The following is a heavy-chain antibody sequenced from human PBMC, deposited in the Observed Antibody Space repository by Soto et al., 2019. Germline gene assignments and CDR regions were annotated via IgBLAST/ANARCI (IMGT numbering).Heavy chain of an antibody. Sequence: SLRLSCAASGFTFSTYAMTWVRQAPGKGLEWVSGLSDSGGSTYYADSVKGRFTISRDNSMNTLYLQMNTLRAEDTAVYYCAKVSSSWYSGFFDLWGQGTLVTVSS. CDR1: GFTFSTYA. D-gene: IGHD6-13*01. J-gene: IGHJ4*02. CDR3: AKVSSSWYSGFFDL. V-gene: IGHV3-23*01. CDR2: LSDSGGST.